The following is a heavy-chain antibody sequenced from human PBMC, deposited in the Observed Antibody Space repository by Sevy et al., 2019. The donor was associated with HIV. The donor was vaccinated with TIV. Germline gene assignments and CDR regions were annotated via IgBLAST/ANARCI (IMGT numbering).Heavy chain of an antibody. J-gene: IGHJ4*02. CDR3: AKEIDYGDYSGGLY. CDR2: IRYDGSNK. Sequence: GGSLRLSCAASGFTFSSYGMHWVRQAPGKGLEWVAFIRYDGSNKYYADSVKGRFTISRDNSKNTLYLQMNSLRAEDMAVYYCAKEIDYGDYSGGLYWGQGTLVTVSS. D-gene: IGHD4-17*01. CDR1: GFTFSSYG. V-gene: IGHV3-30*02.